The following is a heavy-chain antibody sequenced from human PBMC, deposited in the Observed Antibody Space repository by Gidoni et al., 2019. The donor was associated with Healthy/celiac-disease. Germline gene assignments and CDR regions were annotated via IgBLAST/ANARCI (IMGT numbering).Heavy chain of an antibody. Sequence: EVQLVESGGGLVKPGGSLRLSCAASGFTFSSYSMTWVRQAPGKGLEWVSSISSSSSYIYYADSVKGRFTISRDNAKNSLYLQMNSLRAEDTAVYYCARDGEVVTAIPEYFQHWGQGTLVTVSS. CDR2: ISSSSSYI. J-gene: IGHJ1*01. V-gene: IGHV3-21*01. D-gene: IGHD2-21*02. CDR3: ARDGEVVTAIPEYFQH. CDR1: GFTFSSYS.